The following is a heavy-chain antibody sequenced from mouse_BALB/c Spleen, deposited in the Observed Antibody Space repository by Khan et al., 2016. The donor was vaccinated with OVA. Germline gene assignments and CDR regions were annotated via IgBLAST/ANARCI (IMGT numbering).Heavy chain of an antibody. CDR3: TRSEIGSCAF. J-gene: IGHJ3*01. D-gene: IGHD2-14*01. Sequence: QVQLQQSGAELARPGASVKLSCKASGYTFTDYYINWVKQRTGQGLEWIGDIYPGNGNTYYNENFKDKATLNADKSSSTAFMHLSSLTSEDSAVYFCTRSEIGSCAFWGRGTLVTVSA. V-gene: IGHV1-77*01. CDR1: GYTFTDYY. CDR2: IYPGNGNT.